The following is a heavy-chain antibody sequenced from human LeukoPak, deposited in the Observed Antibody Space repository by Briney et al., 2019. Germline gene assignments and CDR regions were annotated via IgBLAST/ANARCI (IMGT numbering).Heavy chain of an antibody. CDR1: GGSISSYY. V-gene: IGHV4-39*01. D-gene: IGHD4-17*01. Sequence: SETLSLTCTVSGGSISSYYWGWIRQPPGKGLEWIGSIYYSGSTYYNPSLKSRVTISVDTSKNQFSLKLSSVTAADTAVYYCATLLATVTTKQPEDYWGQGTLVTVSS. J-gene: IGHJ4*02. CDR3: ATLLATVTTKQPEDY. CDR2: IYYSGST.